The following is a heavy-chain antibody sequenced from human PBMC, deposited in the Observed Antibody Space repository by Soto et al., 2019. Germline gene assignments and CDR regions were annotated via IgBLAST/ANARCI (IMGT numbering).Heavy chain of an antibody. D-gene: IGHD3-9*01. CDR3: SRDRSYYESLTGYNHYYYYGMEV. CDR1: GDSITNYY. V-gene: IGHV4-59*01. Sequence: LSLTCTVSGDSITNYYWSWIRQPPGKGLEWIGDIYYTGTTNYNPSLESRVTISADTSKKQFSLKLSSVTAADTAVYYCSRDRSYYESLTGYNHYYYYGMEVWGQGTTVTVSS. J-gene: IGHJ6*02. CDR2: IYYTGTT.